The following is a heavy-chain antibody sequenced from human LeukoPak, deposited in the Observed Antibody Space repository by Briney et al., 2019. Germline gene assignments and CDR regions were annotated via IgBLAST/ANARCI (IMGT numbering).Heavy chain of an antibody. V-gene: IGHV5-51*01. Sequence: RGESLKISCKGSGYSFTSYWIGWGRQRPGKARECLGFIYPVDSDTRYSPSFQGQVTISADKSISTAYLQWSSLKASDTAMYYCTRWPLAYCGGDCQTGFDYWGQGTLVTVSS. CDR1: GYSFTSYW. CDR3: TRWPLAYCGGDCQTGFDY. CDR2: IYPVDSDT. D-gene: IGHD2-21*02. J-gene: IGHJ4*02.